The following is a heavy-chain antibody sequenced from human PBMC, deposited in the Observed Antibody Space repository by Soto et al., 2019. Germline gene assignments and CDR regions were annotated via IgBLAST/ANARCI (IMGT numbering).Heavy chain of an antibody. D-gene: IGHD3-10*02. CDR3: AKDTDSQLRSVDAFDI. J-gene: IGHJ3*02. CDR1: GFTFSSYA. Sequence: EVQLLESGGGLVQPGGSLRLSCAASGFTFSSYAMSWVRQAPGKGLEWVSAISGSGGSTYYADSVKGRFTISRDNSKNTLYLQMNSLRAEDTAVYYCAKDTDSQLRSVDAFDIWGQGTMVTVSS. CDR2: ISGSGGST. V-gene: IGHV3-23*01.